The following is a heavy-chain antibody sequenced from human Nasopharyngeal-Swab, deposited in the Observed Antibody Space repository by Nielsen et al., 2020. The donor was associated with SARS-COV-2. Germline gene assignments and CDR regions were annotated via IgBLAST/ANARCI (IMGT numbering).Heavy chain of an antibody. CDR1: GGSISSSSCY. V-gene: IGHV4-39*07. D-gene: IGHD3-3*01. Sequence: SETLSLTCTVSGGSISSSSCYWGWIRQPPGKGLEWIGSIYYSGSTYYNPSLKSRVTISVDTSKNQFSLKLSSVTAADTAVYYCARDSPYYDFWSGLGPFDYWGQGTLVTVSS. CDR3: ARDSPYYDFWSGLGPFDY. J-gene: IGHJ4*02. CDR2: IYYSGST.